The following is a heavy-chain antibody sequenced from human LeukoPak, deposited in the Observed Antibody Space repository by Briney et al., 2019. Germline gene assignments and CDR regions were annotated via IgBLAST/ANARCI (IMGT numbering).Heavy chain of an antibody. CDR2: INRDGGLT. Sequence: GGSVRLSCVASGFTFNANWMHWVRQAPGKGLAWVSHINRDGGLTNYADSVKGRFTISRDNARNTVYLQMSSLRVEDTAIYFCAREEHRLAEAGTSAFDLGGQGTLVTVSP. D-gene: IGHD6-13*01. CDR3: AREEHRLAEAGTSAFDL. V-gene: IGHV3-74*01. CDR1: GFTFNANW. J-gene: IGHJ3*01.